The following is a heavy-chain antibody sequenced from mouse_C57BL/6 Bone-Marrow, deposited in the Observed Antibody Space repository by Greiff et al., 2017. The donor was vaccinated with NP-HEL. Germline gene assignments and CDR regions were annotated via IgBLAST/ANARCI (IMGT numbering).Heavy chain of an antibody. J-gene: IGHJ4*01. CDR2: SRNKANDYTT. CDR1: GFTFSDFY. CDR3: AREIPLYYAMDY. Sequence: DVMLVESGGGLVQSGRSLRLSCATSGFTFSDFYMEWVRQAPGKGLEWIAASRNKANDYTTEYSASVKGRFIVSRDTSQSILYLQMNALRAEDTAIYYCAREIPLYYAMDYWGQGTSVTVSS. V-gene: IGHV7-1*01.